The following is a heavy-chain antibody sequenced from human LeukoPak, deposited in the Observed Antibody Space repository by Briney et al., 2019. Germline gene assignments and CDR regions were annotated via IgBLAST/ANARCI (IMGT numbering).Heavy chain of an antibody. CDR3: AKDKTKGGNSMFDY. Sequence: GGSLRLSCAASVFTFDDYAMHGVRQAPGKGLEWVSLISGDGGSTYYADSVKGRFTISRDNSKNSLYLQMNSLRTEDTALYYCAKDKTKGGNSMFDYWGQGTLATVSS. CDR2: ISGDGGST. J-gene: IGHJ4*02. D-gene: IGHD4-23*01. CDR1: VFTFDDYA. V-gene: IGHV3-43*02.